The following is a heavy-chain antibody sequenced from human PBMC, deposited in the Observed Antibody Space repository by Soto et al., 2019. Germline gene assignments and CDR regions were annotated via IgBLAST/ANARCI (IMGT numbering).Heavy chain of an antibody. J-gene: IGHJ5*02. Sequence: SETLSLTCTVSRGSINSYYWSWIRQPPGKGLEWIGYIYFIGSTIYNPSLKSRVAISVDTSKNQFSLNLSSVTAADTAVYYCARARYFDPTRWFDPWGQGALVTVSS. CDR3: ARARYFDPTRWFDP. CDR2: IYFIGST. D-gene: IGHD3-9*01. V-gene: IGHV4-59*01. CDR1: RGSINSYY.